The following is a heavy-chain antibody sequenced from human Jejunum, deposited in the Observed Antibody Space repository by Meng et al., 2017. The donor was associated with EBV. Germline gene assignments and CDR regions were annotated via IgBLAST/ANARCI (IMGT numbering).Heavy chain of an antibody. D-gene: IGHD4-17*01. V-gene: IGHV1-3*04. J-gene: IGHJ4*02. CDR3: ARRNYGDYGDGFDY. Sequence: QVQLVQSGAEVKKNXXXXXXXCKASGYTFTEYAMHWLRQAPGQRLEWMGWFSTANDNTKYSQKFQGRVTITRDTSASTGYMELSSLRSEDTAVYYCARRNYGDYGDGFDYWGQGTLVTVSS. CDR1: GYTFTEYA. CDR2: FSTANDNT.